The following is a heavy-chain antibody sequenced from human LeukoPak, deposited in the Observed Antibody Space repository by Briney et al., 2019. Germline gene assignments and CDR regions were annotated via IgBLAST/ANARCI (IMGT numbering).Heavy chain of an antibody. Sequence: SETLSLTCTVSGGSISSYYWSWIRQPPGEGLEWIGYIYCSGTTNYSPSLKSRVTISVDTSKNQFSLKLSSVTAADTAVYYCARVPPWDGGDYWGQGTLVTVSS. V-gene: IGHV4-59*01. CDR2: IYCSGTT. D-gene: IGHD4-23*01. CDR1: GGSISSYY. CDR3: ARVPPWDGGDY. J-gene: IGHJ4*02.